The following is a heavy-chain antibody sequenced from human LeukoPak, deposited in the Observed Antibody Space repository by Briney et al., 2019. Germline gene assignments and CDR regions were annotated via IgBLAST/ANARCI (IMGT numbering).Heavy chain of an antibody. Sequence: SETLSLTCSVSGGSLSPYYWSWIRPPPGGGLEWLGEINQSGSTNYNPSLKSRVTISVEKFKNQFSLEVTSVTAADTAIYYCATLGGLYYESHGYPDFDHWGQGTLVTVSS. V-gene: IGHV4-34*01. D-gene: IGHD3-22*01. CDR1: GGSLSPYY. CDR3: ATLGGLYYESHGYPDFDH. CDR2: INQSGST. J-gene: IGHJ4*02.